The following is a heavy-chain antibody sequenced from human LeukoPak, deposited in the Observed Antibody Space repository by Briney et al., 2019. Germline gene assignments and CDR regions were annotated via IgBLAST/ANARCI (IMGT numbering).Heavy chain of an antibody. D-gene: IGHD5-12*01. CDR2: ISSNGGNT. CDR1: GFTFSSYA. CDR3: ARNAVARGNHFDY. V-gene: IGHV3-64*01. Sequence: PGGSLRLSCAASGFTFSSYAMHWVRQAPGKGLEYVSAISSNGGNTYYANSVKGRFTISRDNSKDTLYLQMGGLRAEDMAVYYCARNAVARGNHFDYWGQGTLVAVSS. J-gene: IGHJ4*02.